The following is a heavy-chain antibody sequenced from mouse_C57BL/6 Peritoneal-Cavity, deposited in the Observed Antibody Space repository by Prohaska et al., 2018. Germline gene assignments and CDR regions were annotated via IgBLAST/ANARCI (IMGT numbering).Heavy chain of an antibody. CDR3: AGDSDGYWYFDD. Sequence: QMQLQESGPGLVKPSQSLFLTCSITGFPITRGYYWIWIRQSPGKPLEWMGYITHSGETFYIPSIQSPNTMTIETSKNQYCSQLNSVTREDTAMYYCAGDSDGYWYFDDWGTGITVTVSS. J-gene: IGHJ1*03. CDR1: GFPITRGYY. V-gene: IGHV12-3*01. D-gene: IGHD2-3*01. CDR2: ITHSGET.